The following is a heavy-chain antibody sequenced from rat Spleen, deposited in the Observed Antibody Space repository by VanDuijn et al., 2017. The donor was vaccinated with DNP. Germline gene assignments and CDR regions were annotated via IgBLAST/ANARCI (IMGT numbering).Heavy chain of an antibody. CDR1: GYSITSNY. CDR2: KNYSGTT. Sequence: EVQFQESGPGLVKSSQSLSLTCSVTGYSITSNYWAWIRKFPGNKMEWMGYKNYSGTTAYNPTLRSRISITKDTAKNKFFLQLNSVTTEDTATYYCARGLNYGGYIYSWYFDFWGPGTMVTVSS. D-gene: IGHD1-11*01. J-gene: IGHJ1*01. CDR3: ARGLNYGGYIYSWYFDF. V-gene: IGHV3-1*01.